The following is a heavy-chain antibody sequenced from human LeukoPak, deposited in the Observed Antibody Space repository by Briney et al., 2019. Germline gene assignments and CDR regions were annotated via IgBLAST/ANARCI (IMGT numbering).Heavy chain of an antibody. CDR3: ARDAKVRGVINGMDV. CDR2: ISSSSSYI. D-gene: IGHD3-10*01. Sequence: PGGSLRLSCAASGFTSSSYSMNWVRQAPGKGLEWVSSISSSSSYIYYADSVKGRFTISRDNAKNSLYLQMNSLRAEDTAVYYCARDAKVRGVINGMDVWGKGTTVIVSS. CDR1: GFTSSSYS. J-gene: IGHJ6*04. V-gene: IGHV3-21*01.